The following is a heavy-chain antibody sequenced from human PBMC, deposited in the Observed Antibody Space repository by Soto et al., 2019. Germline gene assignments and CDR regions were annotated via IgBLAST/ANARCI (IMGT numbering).Heavy chain of an antibody. V-gene: IGHV4-34*01. D-gene: IGHD3-10*01. J-gene: IGHJ6*02. CDR2: INDNGGT. CDR3: ARCRYSYESIYYKFYYSALHV. Sequence: SENLSLTCGVYGGSIRGYYWRWIRQSPGKGLEWIGDINDNGGTNYNPSLKSRVTTSLDTSKKQVSLMVSTVTAAATAVYYCARCRYSYESIYYKFYYSALHVRGQGTTVTVSS. CDR1: GGSIRGYY.